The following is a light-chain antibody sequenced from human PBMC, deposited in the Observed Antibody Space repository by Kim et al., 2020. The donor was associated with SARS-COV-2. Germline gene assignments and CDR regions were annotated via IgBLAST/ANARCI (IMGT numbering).Light chain of an antibody. Sequence: DIQLTQSPSFLSASVGDRVTITCRASQGISSYLAWYQQKPGKAHKLLIYAASTLQSGVPSRFSGSGSGTEFTLTISSLQPEDFATYYCQQLNSYPLTFGGGTKVEI. CDR1: QGISSY. V-gene: IGKV1-9*01. CDR2: AAS. J-gene: IGKJ4*01. CDR3: QQLNSYPLT.